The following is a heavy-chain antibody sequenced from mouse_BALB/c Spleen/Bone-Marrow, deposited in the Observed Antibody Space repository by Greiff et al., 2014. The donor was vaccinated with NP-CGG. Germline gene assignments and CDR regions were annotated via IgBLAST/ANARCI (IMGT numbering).Heavy chain of an antibody. J-gene: IGHJ3*01. V-gene: IGHV1-53*01. CDR2: INPSNGGT. D-gene: IGHD1-1*01. CDR3: AGERGFGYGTWFAY. CDR1: GYTFTSYY. Sequence: QVQLQQSGAELVKPGASVKLSCKASGYTFTSYYMYWVKQRPGQGLEWIGEINPSNGGTNFNEKFKGKATLTSDKSSSTAYMELSSLTPEDSAVYYCAGERGFGYGTWFAYWGQGTLVTVSA.